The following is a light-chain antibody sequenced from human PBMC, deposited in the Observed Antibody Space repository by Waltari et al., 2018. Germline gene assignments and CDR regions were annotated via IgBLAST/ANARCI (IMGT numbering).Light chain of an antibody. CDR1: QDINNW. V-gene: IGKV1-12*01. J-gene: IGKJ2*01. CDR2: AAS. Sequence: DIQMTQSPSSVSASVGTTVTITCRASQDINNWLAWFQQKPGKTPKLLISAASSLRSGVPSRFSGSGFGTDFTLTISNLQPEDFAIYYCQKADSFPPYTFGQGTKVEIQ. CDR3: QKADSFPPYT.